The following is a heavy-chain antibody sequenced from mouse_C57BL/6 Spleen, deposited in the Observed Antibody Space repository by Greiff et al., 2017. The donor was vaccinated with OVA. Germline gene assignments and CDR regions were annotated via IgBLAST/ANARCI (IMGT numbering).Heavy chain of an antibody. CDR3: ARDYGNYRGYFDV. Sequence: VQLQESDAELVKPGASVKISCKVSGYTFTDHTIHWMKQRPEQGLEWIGYIYPRDGSTKYNEKFKGKATLTADKSSSTAYMQLNSLTSEDSAVYFCARDYGNYRGYFDVWGTGTTVTVSS. V-gene: IGHV1-78*01. CDR2: IYPRDGST. D-gene: IGHD2-1*01. J-gene: IGHJ1*03. CDR1: GYTFTDHT.